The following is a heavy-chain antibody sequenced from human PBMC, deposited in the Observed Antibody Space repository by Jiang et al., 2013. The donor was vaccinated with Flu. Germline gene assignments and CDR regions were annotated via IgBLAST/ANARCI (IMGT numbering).Heavy chain of an antibody. CDR1: GGSISSSSYY. Sequence: PGLVKPSETLSLTCTVSGGSISSSSYYWGWIRQPPGKGLEWIGSIYYSGSTYYNPSLKSRVTISVDTSKNQFSLKLSSVTAADTAVYYCASSSYDSSGSTVDYWGQGTLVTVSS. CDR2: IYYSGST. V-gene: IGHV4-39*01. J-gene: IGHJ4*02. D-gene: IGHD3-22*01. CDR3: ASSSYDSSGSTVDY.